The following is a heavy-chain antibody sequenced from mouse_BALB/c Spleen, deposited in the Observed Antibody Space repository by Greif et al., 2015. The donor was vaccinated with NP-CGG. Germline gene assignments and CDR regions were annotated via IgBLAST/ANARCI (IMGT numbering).Heavy chain of an antibody. CDR3: ANYRYDDGYYAMDY. D-gene: IGHD2-14*01. V-gene: IGHV2-5-1*01. CDR1: GFSLTSYG. J-gene: IGHJ4*01. Sequence: QVQLKQSGPSLVQPSQSLSITCTVSGFSLTSYGVHWVRQSPGKGLEWLGVIWRGGSTDYNAAFMPRLSITKDNSKSXVFFKMNSLQADDTTIYYLANYRYDDGYYAMDYWGQRTSVTVSS. CDR2: IWRGGST.